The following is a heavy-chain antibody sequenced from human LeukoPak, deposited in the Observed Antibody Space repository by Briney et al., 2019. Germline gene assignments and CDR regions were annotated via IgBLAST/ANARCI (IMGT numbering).Heavy chain of an antibody. CDR3: ARKYDTSGYYPNDAFDM. V-gene: IGHV1-18*01. CDR2: ISTYTGNS. J-gene: IGHJ3*02. CDR1: GYTFSNYV. D-gene: IGHD3-22*01. Sequence: GASVKVSCKTSGYTFSNYVLTWVRQAPGQGLEWMGRISTYTGNSNYAQKFQGRVTMTTDTSTSTAYMELRSLRSDDTAVYYCARKYDTSGYYPNDAFDMWGQGTMVTVSS.